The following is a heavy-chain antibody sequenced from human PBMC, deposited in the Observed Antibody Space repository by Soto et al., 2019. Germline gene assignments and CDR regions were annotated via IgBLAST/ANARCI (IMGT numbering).Heavy chain of an antibody. D-gene: IGHD3-3*01. V-gene: IGHV3-23*01. Sequence: PGGSLRLSCAASGFTFSSYAMSWVRQAPGKGLEWVSAISGSGGSTYYADSVKGRFTISRDNSKNTLYLQMNSLRAEDTAVYYCAKPRSILTIFGVVPDKPLAFDIWGQGTMVTVSS. J-gene: IGHJ3*02. CDR3: AKPRSILTIFGVVPDKPLAFDI. CDR2: ISGSGGST. CDR1: GFTFSSYA.